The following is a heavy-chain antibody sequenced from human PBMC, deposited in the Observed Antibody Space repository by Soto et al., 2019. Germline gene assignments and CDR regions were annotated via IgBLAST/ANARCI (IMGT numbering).Heavy chain of an antibody. CDR1: GFSISGSA. Sequence: DVQLVESGGGLVQPGGSLKLSCAASGFSISGSAMHWVRQASGKGLEWIGRIRSKANKYATSYAASVEGRFTISRDDSKNTAFLEMNDLKTEDSAVYFCTSPRIAVAGVFWYFDLWGRGTLVTVPS. J-gene: IGHJ2*01. CDR2: IRSKANKYAT. D-gene: IGHD6-19*01. V-gene: IGHV3-73*01. CDR3: TSPRIAVAGVFWYFDL.